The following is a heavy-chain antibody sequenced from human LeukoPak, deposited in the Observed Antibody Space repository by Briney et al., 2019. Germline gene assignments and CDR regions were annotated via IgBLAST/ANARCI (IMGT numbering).Heavy chain of an antibody. V-gene: IGHV3-21*01. J-gene: IGHJ4*02. D-gene: IGHD3-22*01. CDR1: GFTFSSYS. CDR3: ARDHDSSRYANAEFDY. CDR2: ISSSSSYI. Sequence: GGSLRLSCAASGFTFSSYSMNWVRQTPGKGLEWVSSISSSSSYIYYADSVKGRFTISRDNAKNSLYLQMNSLRAEDTAVYYCARDHDSSRYANAEFDYWGQGTLVTVSS.